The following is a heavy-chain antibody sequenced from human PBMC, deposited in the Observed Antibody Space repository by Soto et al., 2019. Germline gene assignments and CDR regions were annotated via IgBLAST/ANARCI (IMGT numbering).Heavy chain of an antibody. D-gene: IGHD4-4*01. V-gene: IGHV4-34*01. CDR2: INHSGST. J-gene: IGHJ6*02. Sequence: QVQLQQWGAGLLKTSETLSLTCAVYGGSFSGYYWSWIRQPPGKGLEWIGEINHSGSTNYNPSLTSRVTISVDTSKNQCSLKLSSVTAAETAVHYCARGPHSRYYYYGMDVWGQGTTVTVSS. CDR3: ARGPHSRYYYYGMDV. CDR1: GGSFSGYY.